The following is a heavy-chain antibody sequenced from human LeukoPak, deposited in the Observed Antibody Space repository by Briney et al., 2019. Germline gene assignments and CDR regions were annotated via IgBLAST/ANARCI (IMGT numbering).Heavy chain of an antibody. CDR2: IYTSGST. D-gene: IGHD5-24*01. J-gene: IGHJ4*02. V-gene: IGHV4-61*02. CDR3: ARGGDGYNWDYFDY. Sequence: SETLSLTCTVSGGSISSGSYYWSWIRQPAGKGLEWIGRIYTSGSTNYNPFLKSRVTISVDTSKNQFSLKLSSVTAADTAVYYCARGGDGYNWDYFDYWGRGTLVTVSS. CDR1: GGSISSGSYY.